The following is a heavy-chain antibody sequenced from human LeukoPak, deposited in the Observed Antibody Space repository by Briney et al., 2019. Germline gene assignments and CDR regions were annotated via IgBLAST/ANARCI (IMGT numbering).Heavy chain of an antibody. J-gene: IGHJ6*03. CDR3: ARDLSSGWGNYYYYYMDV. D-gene: IGHD6-19*01. CDR1: GGSISSYY. CDR2: ISSSSSTI. Sequence: ETLSLTCTVSGGSISSYYWSWIRQPPGKGLEWVSYISSSSSTIYYADSVKGRFTISRDNAKNSLYLQMNSLRAEDTAVYYCARDLSSGWGNYYYYYMDVWGKGTTVTVSS. V-gene: IGHV3-48*01.